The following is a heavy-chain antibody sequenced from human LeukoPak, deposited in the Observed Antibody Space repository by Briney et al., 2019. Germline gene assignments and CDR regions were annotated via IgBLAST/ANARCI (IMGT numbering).Heavy chain of an antibody. CDR2: IYQSGST. J-gene: IGHJ4*02. CDR3: ARSLSTAGIDY. CDR1: GYSITTGRD. D-gene: IGHD2-2*01. V-gene: IGHV4-38-2*01. Sequence: SETLSLTCAVSGYSITTGRDWGWIRLPPGKGLEWSGSIYQSGSTYYNPSLKSRVTISGDTSKNQFSLKLRSVTAADTAVYYCARSLSTAGIDYWGQGTLVTVSS.